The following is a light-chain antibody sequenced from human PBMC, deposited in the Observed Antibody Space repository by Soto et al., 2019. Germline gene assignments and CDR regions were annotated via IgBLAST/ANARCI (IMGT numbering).Light chain of an antibody. Sequence: NVLTQSPGTLSLSPGERATLSCRASQSVSSSYLAWYQQKPGQAPRLLIYGASSRATGIPDRFSGSGSGTDFTITISRLEPEDFAVYYWQQYGSSPLTFGGGTKVEIK. CDR3: QQYGSSPLT. J-gene: IGKJ4*01. CDR1: QSVSSSY. CDR2: GAS. V-gene: IGKV3-20*01.